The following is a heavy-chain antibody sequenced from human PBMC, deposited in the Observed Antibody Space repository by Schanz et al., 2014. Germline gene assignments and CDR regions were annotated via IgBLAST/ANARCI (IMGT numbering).Heavy chain of an antibody. V-gene: IGHV1-69*02. D-gene: IGHD6-13*01. CDR1: GYTFTDYG. CDR3: ASSGAGYSSSWDFDY. Sequence: QVQLVQSEAEVKKPGSSVKVSCKASGYTFTDYGVIWVRQAPGQGLEWMGRIIPILGIANYAQNFQGRVTITADKSTSTAYMDVSSLRSEDTAVYYCASSGAGYSSSWDFDYWGQGTLVTVSS. J-gene: IGHJ4*02. CDR2: IIPILGIA.